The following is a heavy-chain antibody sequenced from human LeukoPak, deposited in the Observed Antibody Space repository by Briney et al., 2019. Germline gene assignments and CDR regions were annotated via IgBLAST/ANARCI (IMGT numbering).Heavy chain of an antibody. Sequence: GGSLRLSCAASGFIFSNYGMSWVRQDPGKGLEWVSTISGGGENEHYADSVKGRFTISRDNSKNTLYLQMNSLRAEDTAVYYCRVVVTYDAFDIWGQGTMVTVSS. V-gene: IGHV3-23*01. CDR2: ISGGGENE. CDR1: GFIFSNYG. CDR3: RVVVTYDAFDI. J-gene: IGHJ3*02. D-gene: IGHD3-22*01.